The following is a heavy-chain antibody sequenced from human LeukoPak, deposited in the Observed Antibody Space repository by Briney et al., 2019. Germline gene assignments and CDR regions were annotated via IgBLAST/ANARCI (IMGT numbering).Heavy chain of an antibody. CDR3: VRQGMIPY. J-gene: IGHJ4*02. Sequence: GESLKISCKGSGYSFINHWIGWVRQMPGTGLEWMGSIYPGDSDTRYSPSFQGQVTISADSSSNTAYLQWSSLKASDTAMYYCVRQGMIPYWGQGTLVTVSS. CDR2: IYPGDSDT. D-gene: IGHD3-16*01. CDR1: GYSFINHW. V-gene: IGHV5-51*01.